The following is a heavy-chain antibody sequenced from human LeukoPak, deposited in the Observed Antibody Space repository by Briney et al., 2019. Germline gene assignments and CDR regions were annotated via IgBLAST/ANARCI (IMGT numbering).Heavy chain of an antibody. CDR3: ARAPTVLVGYCSSSSCQADY. D-gene: IGHD2-2*01. J-gene: IGHJ4*02. Sequence: SETLSLTCTVSGGSVSTYYWSWIRQPAGKGLEFIGRFFTSGTSGTTNYNPSLKSRVTMSLDTSKNQFSLKPSSVTAADTAVYYCARAPTVLVGYCSSSSCQADYWGQGTLVTVSS. CDR1: GGSVSTYY. V-gene: IGHV4-4*07. CDR2: FFTSGTSGTT.